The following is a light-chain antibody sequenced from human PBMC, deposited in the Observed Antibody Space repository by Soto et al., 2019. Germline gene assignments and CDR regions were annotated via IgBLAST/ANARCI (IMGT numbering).Light chain of an antibody. J-gene: IGLJ2*01. V-gene: IGLV2-23*01. CDR1: SSDVGSYKL. CDR2: DGS. CDR3: CSYAASSTSVV. Sequence: QSALTQRASVSGSPGQSITISCTGTSSDVGSYKLVSWYQQHPGKAPKLIIYDGSERPSGVSNRFSGSKSGNTAYLTISGLQAEDEADYYCCSYAASSTSVVFGVGTQLTVL.